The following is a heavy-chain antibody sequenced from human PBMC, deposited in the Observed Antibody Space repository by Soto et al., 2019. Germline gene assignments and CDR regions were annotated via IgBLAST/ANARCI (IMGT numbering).Heavy chain of an antibody. D-gene: IGHD5-12*01. CDR2: ISTSGSTI. V-gene: IGHV3-48*03. J-gene: IGHJ4*02. CDR3: VRGETWLQLSYYFDY. CDR1: GFTFSSYE. Sequence: GGSLRLSCAASGFTFSSYEMNWVRQAPGKGLEWVSYISTSGSTIYYADSVKGRFTISRDNAKNSLYLQMYTLRAEDTAVYYCVRGETWLQLSYYFDYRGQGTLVTVSS.